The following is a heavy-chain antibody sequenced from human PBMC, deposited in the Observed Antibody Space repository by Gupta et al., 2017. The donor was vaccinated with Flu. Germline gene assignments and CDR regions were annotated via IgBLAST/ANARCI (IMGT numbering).Heavy chain of an antibody. Sequence: EVQLVESGGGLVQPGVSLSLSCAASGFTVTDHYMSWVRQAPGKGLDWVSVIYRDGTTYYTDSMKGRLTISREKSKNRMFLQMHSLRPDDTAVYYCTRDRSMDVWGQGTTVIVSS. V-gene: IGHV3-66*02. CDR1: GFTVTDHY. CDR2: IYRDGTT. J-gene: IGHJ6*02. CDR3: TRDRSMDV.